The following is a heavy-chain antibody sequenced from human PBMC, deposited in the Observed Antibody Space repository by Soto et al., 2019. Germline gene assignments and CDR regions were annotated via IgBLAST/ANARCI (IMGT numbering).Heavy chain of an antibody. CDR1: EFTFPNHN. J-gene: IGHJ4*02. D-gene: IGHD2-21*01. Sequence: AGSLSLSTASSEFTFPNHNMNWVRQAPGKGLEWVSSISSSSSFRNYADSVKGRFSISRDNDKNLVYLQMDSLRAEDTAVYYCARDPPLSVLVVVATDDFWGQGTLVSVSS. CDR2: ISSSSSFR. CDR3: ARDPPLSVLVVVATDDF. V-gene: IGHV3-21*01.